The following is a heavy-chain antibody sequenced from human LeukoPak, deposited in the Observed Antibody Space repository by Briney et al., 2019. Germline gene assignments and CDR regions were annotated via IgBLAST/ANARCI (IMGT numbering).Heavy chain of an antibody. CDR2: INRSGST. Sequence: SETLSLTCAVYGGSFSDYFWSWIRQPPGKGLEWIGEINRSGSTNYNPSLKSRVTISVDTSKNQFSLKLSSVTAADTAVYYCARGIVGPTYFDYWGQGTLVTVSS. V-gene: IGHV4-34*01. CDR1: GGSFSDYF. CDR3: ARGIVGPTYFDY. D-gene: IGHD1-26*01. J-gene: IGHJ4*02.